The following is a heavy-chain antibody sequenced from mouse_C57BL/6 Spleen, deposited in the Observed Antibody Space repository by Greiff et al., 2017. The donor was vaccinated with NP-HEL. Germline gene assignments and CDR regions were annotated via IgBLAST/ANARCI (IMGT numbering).Heavy chain of an antibody. J-gene: IGHJ4*01. V-gene: IGHV5-17*01. CDR2: ISSGSSTI. Sequence: EVMLVESGGGLVKPGGSLKLSCAASGFTFSDYGMHWVRQAPEKGLEWVAYISSGSSTIYYADTVKGRFTISRDNAKNTLFLQMTSLRSEDTAMYYCAREGLPVYYAMDYWGQGTSVTVSS. CDR3: AREGLPVYYAMDY. CDR1: GFTFSDYG. D-gene: IGHD3-1*01.